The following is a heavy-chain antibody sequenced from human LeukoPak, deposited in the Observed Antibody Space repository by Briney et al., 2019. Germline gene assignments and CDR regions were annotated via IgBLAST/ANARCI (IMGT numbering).Heavy chain of an antibody. J-gene: IGHJ4*02. CDR1: GYTFIGYY. CDR3: ARVVVVPAATLDY. D-gene: IGHD2-2*01. Sequence: ASVKVSCKASGYTFIGYYMHWVRQAPGQGLEWMGWINPNSGGTNYAQKFQGRVTMTRDTSISTAYMELSGLRSDDTAVYYCARVVVVPAATLDYWGQGTLVTVSS. CDR2: INPNSGGT. V-gene: IGHV1-2*02.